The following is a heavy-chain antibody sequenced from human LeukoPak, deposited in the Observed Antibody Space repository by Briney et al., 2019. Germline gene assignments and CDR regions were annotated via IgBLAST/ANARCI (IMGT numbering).Heavy chain of an antibody. D-gene: IGHD4-17*01. J-gene: IGHJ4*02. CDR1: GFTVSSNY. Sequence: PGGSLRLSCVVSGFTVSSNYMTWVRQAPGKGLEWVSVLYPGGTTYFADSVKGRFTISRDNSKNTLYLQMTSLRDEDTAVYYCVRDHDYAFDYWGQGAPVTVSS. CDR3: VRDHDYAFDY. CDR2: LYPGGTT. V-gene: IGHV3-53*01.